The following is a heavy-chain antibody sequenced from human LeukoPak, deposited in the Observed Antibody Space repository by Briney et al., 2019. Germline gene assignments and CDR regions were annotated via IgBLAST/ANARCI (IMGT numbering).Heavy chain of an antibody. CDR1: EFTFSNYA. V-gene: IGHV3-23*01. D-gene: IGHD1-26*01. Sequence: SGGSLRLSCVASEFTFSNYAMNWVRQSPGGGLEWVSSITNTANYLYYADSGKGRFTISRDNSKNTLYLQMNSLRAEDTAIYYCAGRSELWGYFDSWGQGTLVTVSS. J-gene: IGHJ4*02. CDR2: ITNTANYL. CDR3: AGRSELWGYFDS.